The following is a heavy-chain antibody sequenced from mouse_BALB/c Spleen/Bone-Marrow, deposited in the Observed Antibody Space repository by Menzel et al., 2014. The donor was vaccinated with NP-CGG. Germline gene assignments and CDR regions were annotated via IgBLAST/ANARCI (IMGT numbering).Heavy chain of an antibody. V-gene: IGHV5-12-2*01. J-gene: IGHJ1*01. Sequence: VKLEESGGGLVQPGGSLKLSCAASGFTFSRYTMSWVRQTPEKRLEWVAYISNGGGSTYYPDTDTVKGRFTISRDNAKNTLYLQMSSLKSEDTAMYYCARHGVRREWYFDVWGAGTTVTVSS. CDR2: ISNGGGST. D-gene: IGHD2-14*01. CDR1: GFTFSRYT. CDR3: ARHGVRREWYFDV.